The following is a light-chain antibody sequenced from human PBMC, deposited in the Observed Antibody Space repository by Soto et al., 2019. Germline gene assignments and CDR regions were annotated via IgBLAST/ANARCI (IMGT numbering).Light chain of an antibody. CDR3: GSYTTSNARQIV. Sequence: QSLLTQPASVSGSPGQSITISCTGTSSDVGGYNYVSWYQQHPGKAPKFMIYDVSNRPSGVSNRFSGSKSGNTASLTISGLQAEDEADCYCGSYTTSNARQIVFGTGTKVTVL. V-gene: IGLV2-14*01. CDR2: DVS. J-gene: IGLJ1*01. CDR1: SSDVGGYNY.